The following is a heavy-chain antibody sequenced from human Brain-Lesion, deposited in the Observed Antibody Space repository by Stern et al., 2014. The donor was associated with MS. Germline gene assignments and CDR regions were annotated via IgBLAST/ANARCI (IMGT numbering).Heavy chain of an antibody. V-gene: IGHV4-61*02. CDR3: ARGRVVPGFQYYATDV. Sequence: QVQLQESGPGLVKPSQTLSLSCTVSGGSISSGGYYWSWIRQPAGKGLEWIGRIFNSGSTSYNPSLTSRGTISIDTSKNQFSLRLNSMTAADTAVYYCARGRVVPGFQYYATDVWGQGTTVIVSS. CDR1: GGSISSGGYY. D-gene: IGHD2-2*01. CDR2: IFNSGST. J-gene: IGHJ6*02.